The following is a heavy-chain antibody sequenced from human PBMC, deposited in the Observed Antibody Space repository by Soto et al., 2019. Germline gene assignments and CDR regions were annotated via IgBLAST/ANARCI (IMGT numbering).Heavy chain of an antibody. CDR2: VSYEGANT. D-gene: IGHD1-1*01. Sequence: QVHLVESGGGVVQPGGSLRLSCVASGFTFGTYGIHWVRQAPGKGLQWVALVSYEGANTYYAASVKGRFTISRDNSKSTLYLQMDSLRPEDTGVYYCARVTPGNNLYYFSGLDVWGQGTSATVSS. CDR3: ARVTPGNNLYYFSGLDV. J-gene: IGHJ6*02. CDR1: GFTFGTYG. V-gene: IGHV3-30-3*01.